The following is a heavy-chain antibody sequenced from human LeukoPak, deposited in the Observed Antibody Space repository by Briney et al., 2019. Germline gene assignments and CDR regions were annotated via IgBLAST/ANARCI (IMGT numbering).Heavy chain of an antibody. CDR2: INPSGGGT. CDR3: ARDRMNYYGMDV. V-gene: IGHV1-46*01. J-gene: IGHJ6*02. Sequence: ASVKVSCKASGYTFTNYYMHWVRQAPGQGLEWMGIINPSGGGTSYAQKFQGRVTMTTDTSTSTAYMELRSLRSGDTAVYYCARDRMNYYGMDVWGQGTTVTVSS. CDR1: GYTFTNYY.